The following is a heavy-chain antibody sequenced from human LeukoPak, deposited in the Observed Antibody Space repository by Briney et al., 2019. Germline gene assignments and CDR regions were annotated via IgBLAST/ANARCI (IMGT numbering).Heavy chain of an antibody. CDR1: GYTFTGYY. CDR2: INPNSGGT. J-gene: IGHJ4*02. V-gene: IGHV1-2*02. CDR3: ARAKAVAGTFDY. Sequence: ASVKDSCKASGYTFTGYYMHWVRQAPGQGLEWMGWINPNSGGTNYAQKFQGRVTMTRDTSISTAYMELSRLRSDDTAVYYCARAKAVAGTFDYWGQGTLVTVSS. D-gene: IGHD6-19*01.